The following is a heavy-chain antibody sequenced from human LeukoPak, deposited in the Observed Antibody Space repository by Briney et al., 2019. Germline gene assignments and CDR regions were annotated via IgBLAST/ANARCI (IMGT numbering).Heavy chain of an antibody. CDR2: ISYDGSNK. V-gene: IGHV3-30-3*01. D-gene: IGHD5-24*01. CDR3: ARERVVEMATIIYYYYYYGMDV. Sequence: GGSLRLSCAASGFTFSSYAMHWVRQAPGKGLEWVAVISYDGSNKYYADSVKGRFTISRDNSKNTLYLQMNSLRAEDTAVYYCARERVVEMATIIYYYYYYGMDVWGQGTTVTVSS. CDR1: GFTFSSYA. J-gene: IGHJ6*02.